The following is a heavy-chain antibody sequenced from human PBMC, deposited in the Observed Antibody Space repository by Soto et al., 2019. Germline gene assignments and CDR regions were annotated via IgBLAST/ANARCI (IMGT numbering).Heavy chain of an antibody. Sequence: GESLKISCAASGFTFSNYEMNWVRQAPGKGLEWVSYISSTSSVKYYADSVKGRFTISRDNAKKSLYLQMKNLRPEDTAVYYCAGDQGGTYQNWFDPWGQGALVTVSS. D-gene: IGHD1-26*01. J-gene: IGHJ5*02. CDR1: GFTFSNYE. CDR3: AGDQGGTYQNWFDP. CDR2: ISSTSSVK. V-gene: IGHV3-48*03.